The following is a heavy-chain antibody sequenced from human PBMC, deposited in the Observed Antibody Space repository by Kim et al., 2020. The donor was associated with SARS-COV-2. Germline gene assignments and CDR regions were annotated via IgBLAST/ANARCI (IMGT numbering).Heavy chain of an antibody. CDR1: GGSISSSNW. V-gene: IGHV4-4*02. J-gene: IGHJ6*02. CDR2: IYHSGST. CDR3: ARSPSSCGCGMDV. Sequence: SETLSLTCAVSGGSISSSNWWSWVRQPPGKGLEWIGEIYHSGSTNYNPSLKSRVTISVDKSKNQFSLKLSSVTAADTAVYYCARSPSSCGCGMDVWGRGTTVTVSS. D-gene: IGHD2-21*01.